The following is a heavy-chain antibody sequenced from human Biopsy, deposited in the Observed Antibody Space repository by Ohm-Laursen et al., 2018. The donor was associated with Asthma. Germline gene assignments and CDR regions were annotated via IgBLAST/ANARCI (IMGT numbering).Heavy chain of an antibody. CDR1: GFSFSNFA. D-gene: IGHD1-1*01. CDR3: VSDGTGDAFDI. Sequence: SLRLSCTASGFSFSNFAIHWVRQAPGKGLEWVGVISKDARNQDYADSVKGRFTMARDNSKNTLDLQMNSLREEETAVYYCVSDGTGDAFDIWGQGTVVSVSS. J-gene: IGHJ3*02. CDR2: ISKDARNQ. V-gene: IGHV3-30*01.